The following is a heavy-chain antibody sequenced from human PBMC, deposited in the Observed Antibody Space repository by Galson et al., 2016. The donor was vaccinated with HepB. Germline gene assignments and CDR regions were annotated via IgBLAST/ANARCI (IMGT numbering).Heavy chain of an antibody. D-gene: IGHD4-11*01. CDR1: DFTFNSFA. CDR3: ARSHDYSDSGAHEYYMDV. CDR2: ISYDGNNK. J-gene: IGHJ6*03. Sequence: SLRLSCAASDFTFNSFAMHWARQAPGKGLEWVAIISYDGNNKYYADSVKGRFTISRDNPNSTVYLLMNSLRAEDTAVYFCARSHDYSDSGAHEYYMDVWGKGTTVTVSS. V-gene: IGHV3-30-3*01.